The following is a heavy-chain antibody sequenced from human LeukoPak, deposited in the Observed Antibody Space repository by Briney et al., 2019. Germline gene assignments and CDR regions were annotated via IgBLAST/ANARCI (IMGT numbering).Heavy chain of an antibody. Sequence: ASVKVSCKASGYTFTNNYMHWVRQAPGQGLEWMGIINPSGGSTNYAQKFQGRVTMTRDTSTSTVYMELSGLRSEDTAMYYCARAVGIVVVVVATLDYWGQGTLVTVSS. J-gene: IGHJ4*02. D-gene: IGHD2-15*01. CDR1: GYTFTNNY. CDR2: INPSGGST. CDR3: ARAVGIVVVVVATLDY. V-gene: IGHV1-46*01.